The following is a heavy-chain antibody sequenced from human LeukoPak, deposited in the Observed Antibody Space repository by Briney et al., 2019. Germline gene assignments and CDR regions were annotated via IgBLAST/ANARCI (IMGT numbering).Heavy chain of an antibody. CDR1: GFTFDDYG. CDR3: ARSGWGSYRYTRDGMDV. CDR2: INWNGGST. V-gene: IGHV3-20*01. J-gene: IGHJ6*02. D-gene: IGHD3-16*02. Sequence: GGSLRLSCAASGFTFDDYGMSWVRQAPGKGLGWVSGINWNGGSTGYADSVKGRFTISRDNAKNSLYLQMNSLRAEDTALYHCARSGWGSYRYTRDGMDVWGQGTTVTVSS.